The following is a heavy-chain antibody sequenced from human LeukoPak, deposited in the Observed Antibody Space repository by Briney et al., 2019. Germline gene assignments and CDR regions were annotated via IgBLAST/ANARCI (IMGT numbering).Heavy chain of an antibody. CDR3: ASSPTYSGSPGY. CDR2: IYTSGST. J-gene: IGHJ4*02. CDR1: GGSISSGSYY. V-gene: IGHV4-61*02. Sequence: SETLSLTCTVSGGSISSGSYYWSWIRQPAGKGLEWIGRIYTSGSTNYNPSLKSRVTMSVDTSKNQFSLKLSSVTAADTAVYYCASSPTYSGSPGYWGQGTLVTVSS. D-gene: IGHD1-26*01.